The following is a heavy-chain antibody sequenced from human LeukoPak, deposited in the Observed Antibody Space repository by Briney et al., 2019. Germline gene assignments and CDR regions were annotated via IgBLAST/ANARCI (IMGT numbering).Heavy chain of an antibody. V-gene: IGHV3-33*01. CDR2: IWYDGGNK. Sequence: GRSLRLSCAASGFTFSSYGMHWVRQAPGKGLEWVAVIWYDGGNKYYADSVKGRFTISRDNSKNTLYLQMNSLRAEDTAVYYCARDRGRWFGESDYWGQGTLVTVSS. CDR1: GFTFSSYG. J-gene: IGHJ4*02. CDR3: ARDRGRWFGESDY. D-gene: IGHD3-10*01.